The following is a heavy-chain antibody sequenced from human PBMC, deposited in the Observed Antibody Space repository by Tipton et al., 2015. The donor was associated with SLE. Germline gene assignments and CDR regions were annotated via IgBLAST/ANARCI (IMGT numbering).Heavy chain of an antibody. D-gene: IGHD3-10*01. CDR1: GGSISSYY. V-gene: IGHV4-34*01. J-gene: IGHJ4*02. Sequence: LRLSCTVSGGSISSYYWSWIRQPPGKGLEWIGEINHSGSTNYNPSLKSRVTISVDTSKNQFSLKLSSVTAADTAVYYCARGFTMVRGLFDYWGQGTLVTVSS. CDR3: ARGFTMVRGLFDY. CDR2: INHSGST.